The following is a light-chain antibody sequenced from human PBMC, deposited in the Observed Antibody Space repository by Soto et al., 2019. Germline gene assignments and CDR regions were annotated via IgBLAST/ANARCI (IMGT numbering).Light chain of an antibody. CDR1: QGIGTY. V-gene: IGKV1-27*01. J-gene: IGKJ1*01. CDR3: QKYNSAPWT. CDR2: AAS. Sequence: DIQMTQSPSSLSASVGDRVTITCRASQGIGTYLAWYQQKPGKVPKLLIYAASTLQSGVPSRFSGSGSGTDFTLTISSLQPEDVANYYCQKYNSAPWTFGQGTKVEIQ.